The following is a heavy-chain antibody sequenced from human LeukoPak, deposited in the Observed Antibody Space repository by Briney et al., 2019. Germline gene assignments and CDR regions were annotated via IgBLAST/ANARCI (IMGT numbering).Heavy chain of an antibody. D-gene: IGHD2-15*01. Sequence: ASVKVSCKASGGTFSSYAISWVRQAPGQGLEWMGGIIPIFGTANYAQKLQGRVTMTTDTSTSTAYMELRSLRSDDTAVYYCARTYWARGYYFDYWGQGTLVTVSS. J-gene: IGHJ4*02. CDR1: GGTFSSYA. CDR2: IIPIFGTA. V-gene: IGHV1-69*05. CDR3: ARTYWARGYYFDY.